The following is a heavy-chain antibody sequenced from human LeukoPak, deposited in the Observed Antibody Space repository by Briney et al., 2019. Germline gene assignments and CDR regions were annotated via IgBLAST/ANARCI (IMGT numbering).Heavy chain of an antibody. CDR2: IYYSGST. D-gene: IGHD1-1*01. J-gene: IGHJ3*02. V-gene: IGHV4-31*03. Sequence: PSQTLSLTCTVSGGSISSGGYYWSWIRQHPGKGLEWIGYIYYSGSTYYNPSLKSRVTISVDTPKNQFSLKLSSVTAADTAVYYCARGRLLWNDAHLEHDAFDIWGQGTMVTVSS. CDR1: GGSISSGGYY. CDR3: ARGRLLWNDAHLEHDAFDI.